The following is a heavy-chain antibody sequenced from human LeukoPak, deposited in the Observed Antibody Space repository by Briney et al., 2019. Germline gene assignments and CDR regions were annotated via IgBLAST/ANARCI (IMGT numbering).Heavy chain of an antibody. CDR1: GYTFTRYA. J-gene: IGHJ5*02. D-gene: IGHD6-6*01. CDR2: INTNTGNP. Sequence: ASVKVSCKASGYTFTRYAMNWVRQAPGQGLEWMGWINTNTGNPTYAQGFTGRFVFSLDTSVSTAYLQISSLKAEDTAVYYCAKTASIAARRGEAWPNWFDPWGQGTLVTVSS. CDR3: AKTASIAARRGEAWPNWFDP. V-gene: IGHV7-4-1*02.